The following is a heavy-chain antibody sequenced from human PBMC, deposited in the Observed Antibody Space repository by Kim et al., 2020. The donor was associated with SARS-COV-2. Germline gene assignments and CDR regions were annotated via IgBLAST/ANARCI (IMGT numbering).Heavy chain of an antibody. CDR3: ARGGLFYSFDI. D-gene: IGHD3-10*01. Sequence: VDYMRGSFTISRDNSKNSLYLQMSSLSANDTAVYYCARGGLFYSFDIWGQGTLVSVSS. J-gene: IGHJ3*02. V-gene: IGHV3-7*04.